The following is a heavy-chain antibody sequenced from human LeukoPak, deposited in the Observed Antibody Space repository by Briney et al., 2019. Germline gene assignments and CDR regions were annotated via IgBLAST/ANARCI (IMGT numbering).Heavy chain of an antibody. Sequence: GASVKVSCKASGGTFSSYAISWVRQAPGQGLEWMGGIIPIFGTANYAQKFQARVTITTDESTTTAYMELSSLRSEDTAVYYCATAVAGTGYFDYWGEGTLVTVSS. J-gene: IGHJ4*02. CDR2: IIPIFGTA. V-gene: IGHV1-69*05. CDR3: ATAVAGTGYFDY. D-gene: IGHD6-19*01. CDR1: GGTFSSYA.